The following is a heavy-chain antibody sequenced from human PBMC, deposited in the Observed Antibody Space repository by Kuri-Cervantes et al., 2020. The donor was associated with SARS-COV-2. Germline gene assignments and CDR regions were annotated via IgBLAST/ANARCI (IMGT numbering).Heavy chain of an antibody. Sequence: GESLKISCAASGFTFSSYAMSWVRQAPGKGLEWVSAISGSGGSTYYADSVKGRFTISRDNSKNTLYLQMNSLRAEDTAVYYCAKGGPYYYETGWLDPWGQGTLVTVSS. CDR3: AKGGPYYYETGWLDP. CDR1: GFTFSSYA. J-gene: IGHJ5*02. D-gene: IGHD3-22*01. CDR2: ISGSGGST. V-gene: IGHV3-23*01.